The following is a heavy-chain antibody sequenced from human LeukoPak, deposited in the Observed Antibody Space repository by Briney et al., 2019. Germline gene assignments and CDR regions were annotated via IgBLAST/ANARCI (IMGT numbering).Heavy chain of an antibody. CDR2: INPSGGST. CDR1: GYTFTSYD. Sequence: ASVKVSCKASGYTFTSYDINWVRQASGQGLEWMGIINPSGGSTSYAQKFQGRVTMTRDTSTSTVYMELSSLRSEDTAVYYCARGSRVYGDLGYWGQGTLVTVSS. CDR3: ARGSRVYGDLGY. V-gene: IGHV1-46*01. D-gene: IGHD4-17*01. J-gene: IGHJ4*02.